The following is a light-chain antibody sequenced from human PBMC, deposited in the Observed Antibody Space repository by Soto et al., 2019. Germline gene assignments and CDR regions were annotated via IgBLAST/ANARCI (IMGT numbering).Light chain of an antibody. V-gene: IGKV1-5*03. CDR3: QQYTSYPLT. Sequence: DIQMTQSPSTLSASVGDRVTITCRASQSISSWLAWYQQKPGKAPKLLIYKASSLETGVPSRFSGSGSGTEFTLTISSLQPDDFAIYYCQQYTSYPLTFGGGTKVEIK. CDR1: QSISSW. J-gene: IGKJ4*01. CDR2: KAS.